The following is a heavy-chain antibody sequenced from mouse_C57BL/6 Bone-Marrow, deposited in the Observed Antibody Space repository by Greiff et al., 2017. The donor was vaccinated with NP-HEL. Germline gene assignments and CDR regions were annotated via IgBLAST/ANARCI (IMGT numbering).Heavy chain of an antibody. CDR1: GYAFSSSW. Sequence: VKLQQSGPELVKPGASVKISCKASGYAFSSSWMNWVKQRPGKGLEWIGRIYPGDGDTNYNGKFKGKATLTADKSSSTAYMQLSSLTSEDSAVYFCARPYDYEDWFAYWGQGTLVTVSA. D-gene: IGHD2-4*01. CDR3: ARPYDYEDWFAY. CDR2: IYPGDGDT. J-gene: IGHJ3*01. V-gene: IGHV1-82*01.